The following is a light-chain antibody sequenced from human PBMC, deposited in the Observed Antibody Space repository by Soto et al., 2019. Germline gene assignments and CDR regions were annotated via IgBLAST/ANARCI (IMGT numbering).Light chain of an antibody. J-gene: IGLJ3*02. V-gene: IGLV2-11*01. CDR1: NSDIGAYDY. CDR3: CSYAGSYTWV. Sequence: QSVLTQPASVSGSPGQSITISCSGTNSDIGAYDYVSWYQQHPGKPPKLIIYNVNNRPSGVPDRFSGSKSGNTASLTISGLQAEDEADYYCCSYAGSYTWVFGGGTKLTVL. CDR2: NVN.